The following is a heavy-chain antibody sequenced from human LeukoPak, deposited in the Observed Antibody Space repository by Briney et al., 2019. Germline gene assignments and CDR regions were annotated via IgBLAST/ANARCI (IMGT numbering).Heavy chain of an antibody. CDR1: GFSFSSYA. D-gene: IGHD6-13*01. J-gene: IGHJ4*02. CDR2: INENGRDT. Sequence: SGGSLRLSCADSGFSFSSYAMTWVRQVPGTGLEWVSTINENGRDTYYAGSVKGRFTISRDNAKNSLYLQMNSLRAEDTAVYYCARDEGEQQDTFDYWGQGTLVTVSS. V-gene: IGHV3-21*01. CDR3: ARDEGEQQDTFDY.